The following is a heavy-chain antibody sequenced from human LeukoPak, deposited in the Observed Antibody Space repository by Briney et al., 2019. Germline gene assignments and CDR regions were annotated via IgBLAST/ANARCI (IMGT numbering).Heavy chain of an antibody. D-gene: IGHD3-10*01. J-gene: IGHJ6*02. Sequence: PGGSLRLSCAASGFTFSSYAMSWVRQAPGKGLEWVSAISGSGGSTYYADSVKGRFTISRDNSKNTLYLQMNSLRAVDTAVYYCAKDRGRVPPLYYYYGMDVWGQGTTVTVSS. CDR1: GFTFSSYA. V-gene: IGHV3-23*01. CDR3: AKDRGRVPPLYYYYGMDV. CDR2: ISGSGGST.